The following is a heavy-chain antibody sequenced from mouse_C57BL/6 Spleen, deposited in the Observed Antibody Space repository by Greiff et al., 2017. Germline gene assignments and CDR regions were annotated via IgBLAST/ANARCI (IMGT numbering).Heavy chain of an antibody. D-gene: IGHD1-1*01. J-gene: IGHJ4*01. V-gene: IGHV1-81*01. Sequence: VQLQHSGAELARPGASVKLSCKASGYTFTSYGISWVKQRTGQGLEWIGEIYPRSGNTYYNEKFKGKATLTADKSSSTAYMELRSLTSEDSAVYFCARHYGSSYDAMDYWGQGTSVTVSS. CDR3: ARHYGSSYDAMDY. CDR2: IYPRSGNT. CDR1: GYTFTSYG.